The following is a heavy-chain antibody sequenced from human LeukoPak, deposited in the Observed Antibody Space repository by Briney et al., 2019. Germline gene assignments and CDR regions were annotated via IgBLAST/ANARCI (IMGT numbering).Heavy chain of an antibody. J-gene: IGHJ4*02. Sequence: PSETLSLTCSVSGGSLSSDDYYWTWIRQPPGKGLEWIGYIYHSGSTYYNPSLKSRVTISLDRSKNQFSLKLSSVTAADTAVYYCARHARDGYNSYYFDYWGQGTLVTVSS. CDR1: GGSLSSDDYY. V-gene: IGHV4-30-2*01. CDR3: ARHARDGYNSYYFDY. CDR2: IYHSGST. D-gene: IGHD5-24*01.